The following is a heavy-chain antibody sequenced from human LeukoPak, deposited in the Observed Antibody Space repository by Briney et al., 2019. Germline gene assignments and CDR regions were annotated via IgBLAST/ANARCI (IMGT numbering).Heavy chain of an antibody. CDR3: ARRYCSGGSCYSDGYYGMDV. V-gene: IGHV1-18*01. CDR1: GYTFTSYG. D-gene: IGHD2-15*01. Sequence: GASVKVSCKASGYTFTSYGISWVRQAPGQGLEWMGWISAYNGNTNYAQKLQGRVTMTTDTSTSTAYMELRSLRSDDTAVYYCARRYCSGGSCYSDGYYGMDVWGQGTTVTVSS. CDR2: ISAYNGNT. J-gene: IGHJ6*02.